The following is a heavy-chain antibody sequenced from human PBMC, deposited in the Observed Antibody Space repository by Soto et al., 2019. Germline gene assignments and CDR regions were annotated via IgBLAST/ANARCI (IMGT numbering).Heavy chain of an antibody. V-gene: IGHV4-59*01. J-gene: IGHJ4*02. Sequence: PSETLSLTCTVSGGSISSYYWSWIRQPPGKGLEWIGYIYYSGSTNYNPSIKSRVTISVDTSKNQFSLKLSSVTAADTAVYYCARVIDDMITFGGVIVTHTYFDYWGQGTLVTVSS. CDR2: IYYSGST. D-gene: IGHD3-16*02. CDR1: GGSISSYY. CDR3: ARVIDDMITFGGVIVTHTYFDY.